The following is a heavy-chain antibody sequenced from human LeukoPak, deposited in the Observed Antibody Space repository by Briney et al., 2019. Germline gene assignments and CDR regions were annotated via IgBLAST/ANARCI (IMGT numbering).Heavy chain of an antibody. Sequence: ASVKVSCKASRYTFTDYYMHWVRQAPGQGLEWMGWINPNSGVKNYAQKFQGRVTMTRDTSISTAYMELSRLRSDDTAVYYCAREGYYDSSGYYPLGYWGQGTLVTVSS. J-gene: IGHJ4*02. CDR2: INPNSGVK. CDR3: AREGYYDSSGYYPLGY. CDR1: RYTFTDYY. V-gene: IGHV1-2*02. D-gene: IGHD3-22*01.